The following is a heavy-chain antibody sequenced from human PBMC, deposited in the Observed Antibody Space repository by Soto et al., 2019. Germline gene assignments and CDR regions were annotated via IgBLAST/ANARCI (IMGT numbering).Heavy chain of an antibody. J-gene: IGHJ6*02. CDR1: GGSISSGVYY. CDR3: ARDLSGGPDPYGMDV. D-gene: IGHD6-25*01. V-gene: IGHV4-31*03. CDR2: IYYSGST. Sequence: SETLSLTCTVSGGSISSGVYYWSWIRQHPGKGLEWIGYIYYSGSTYYNPSLKSRVTISVDTSKNQFSLKLSSVTAADTAVYYCARDLSGGPDPYGMDVWGQGTTVTVSS.